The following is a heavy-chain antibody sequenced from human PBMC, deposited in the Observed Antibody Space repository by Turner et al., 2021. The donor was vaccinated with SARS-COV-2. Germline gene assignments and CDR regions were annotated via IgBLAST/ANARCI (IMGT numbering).Heavy chain of an antibody. CDR2: IWFDGSNK. V-gene: IGHV3-33*01. CDR1: GFTFSSYG. Sequence: QVQLVESGGVVVQPGRSLRLSCAASGFTFSSYGMHWVRQAPGKGLEWVAVIWFDGSNKYYADSVKGRFTISRDNSKNTLYLQMNSLRAEDTAVYYCARDRAFGDSSGRDYWGQGTLVTVSS. CDR3: ARDRAFGDSSGRDY. J-gene: IGHJ4*02. D-gene: IGHD3-22*01.